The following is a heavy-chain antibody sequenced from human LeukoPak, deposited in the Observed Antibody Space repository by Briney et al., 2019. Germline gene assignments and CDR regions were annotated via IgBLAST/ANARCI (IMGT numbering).Heavy chain of an antibody. CDR1: EFKFDDCA. Sequence: PGRSLRLSCAAAEFKFDDCAMHWVRQGPGKGLEWVSGISWSSGHMEYADSVKGRFTISRDNARNSLYLQMDGLRREDTALYYCVRSVVVVAATPTHFDLWGRGTQVIVSS. CDR2: ISWSSGHM. V-gene: IGHV3-9*01. J-gene: IGHJ2*01. D-gene: IGHD2-15*01. CDR3: VRSVVVVAATPTHFDL.